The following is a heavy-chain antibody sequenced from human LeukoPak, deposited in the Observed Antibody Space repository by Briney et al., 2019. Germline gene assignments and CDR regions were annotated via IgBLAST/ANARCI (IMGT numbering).Heavy chain of an antibody. J-gene: IGHJ4*02. V-gene: IGHV3-74*01. CDR1: GFTFSDHW. Sequence: GGSLRLSCVASGFTFSDHWIHWVRQVPGKGPVWVSRINGDGTSTNYADAVKGRFTISRDNAKKSVYLQMNSLRAEDTAVYYCARGQLYYDSSGFDYWGQGTLVTVSS. CDR2: INGDGTST. CDR3: ARGQLYYDSSGFDY. D-gene: IGHD3-22*01.